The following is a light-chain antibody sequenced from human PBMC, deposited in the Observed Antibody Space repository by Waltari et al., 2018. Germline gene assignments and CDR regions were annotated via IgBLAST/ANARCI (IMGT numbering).Light chain of an antibody. Sequence: QSALTQPASVSGSPGQSITIPCTSDVGNYHLVSWYQQRPGTAPKLKIYGATKRPSGVSDRFSGSKSVNTASLTISGLQAEDEADYYCCTFTSSGTWVFGGGTKLTVL. CDR3: CTFTSSGTWV. CDR1: SDVGNYHL. CDR2: GAT. J-gene: IGLJ2*01. V-gene: IGLV2-23*01.